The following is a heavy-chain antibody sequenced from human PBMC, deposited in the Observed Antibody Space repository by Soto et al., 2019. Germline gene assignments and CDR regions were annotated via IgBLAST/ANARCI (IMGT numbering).Heavy chain of an antibody. J-gene: IGHJ4*02. CDR3: AKDLLLAAADY. V-gene: IGHV3-30*18. CDR2: ISYDGSNK. Sequence: QVQLVESGGGVVQPGRSLRLSCAASGFTFSSYGMHWVRQAPGKGLEWVAVISYDGSNKYYADSVKGRFTISRDKSKNTLYLQMNSLRAEDTAVYYCAKDLLLAAADYWGQGTLVTVSS. D-gene: IGHD6-13*01. CDR1: GFTFSSYG.